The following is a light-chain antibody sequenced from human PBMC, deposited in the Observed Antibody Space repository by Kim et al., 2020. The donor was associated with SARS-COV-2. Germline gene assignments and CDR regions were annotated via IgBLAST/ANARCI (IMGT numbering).Light chain of an antibody. V-gene: IGLV3-21*04. CDR2: YDS. J-gene: IGLJ3*02. Sequence: SSELTQPPSVSVAPGKTAGITCGGNNLGIKTVHWYQQKPGQAPVLVIYYDSDRPSGIPERFSGSKSGTSASLAISGLRSEDEADYYCVAWDDGLSGWMFGGGTQLTVL. CDR3: VAWDDGLSGWM. CDR1: NLGIKT.